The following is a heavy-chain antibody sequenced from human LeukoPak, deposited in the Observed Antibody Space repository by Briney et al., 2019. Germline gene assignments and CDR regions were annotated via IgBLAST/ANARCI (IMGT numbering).Heavy chain of an antibody. Sequence: ASVKVSCKASGGTFSSYAISWVRQAPGQGLEWMGRIIPILGIANYAQKFQGRVTITADKSTSTAYMELSSLRSEDTAVYYCARTYGSGSYYIWGQGTLVTVSS. J-gene: IGHJ4*02. CDR1: GGTFSSYA. V-gene: IGHV1-69*04. CDR3: ARTYGSGSYYI. D-gene: IGHD3-10*01. CDR2: IIPILGIA.